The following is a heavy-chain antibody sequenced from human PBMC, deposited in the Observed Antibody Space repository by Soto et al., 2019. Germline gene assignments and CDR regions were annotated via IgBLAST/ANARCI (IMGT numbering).Heavy chain of an antibody. CDR3: ARQFEHARSGYYYAY. CDR1: GGTFNKYS. D-gene: IGHD3-22*01. V-gene: IGHV1-69*13. CDR2: IIPLFATP. Sequence: GASVKVSRKASGGTFNKYSIDWVRQAPGHGPEWVGGIIPLFATPNYAQKFQGRVTITADEGTNTVYMDLRSLTSEDTGVYYCARQFEHARSGYYYAYWAQAAKVTVSS. J-gene: IGHJ4*02.